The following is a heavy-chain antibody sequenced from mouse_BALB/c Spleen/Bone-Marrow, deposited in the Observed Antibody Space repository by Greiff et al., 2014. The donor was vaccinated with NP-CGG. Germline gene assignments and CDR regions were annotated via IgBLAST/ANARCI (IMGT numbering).Heavy chain of an antibody. CDR1: GFTFTDYY. Sequence: EVKLVESGGGLVQPGGSLRLSCATSGFTFTDYYMSWVRQPPGKALEWLGFIRNKANGYTTEYSASVKGRFPISRDNSQSILYLQMNTLRAEDSATYYCAREGVYYGNPYWYFDVWGAGTTVTVSS. J-gene: IGHJ1*01. CDR2: IRNKANGYTT. D-gene: IGHD2-1*01. CDR3: AREGVYYGNPYWYFDV. V-gene: IGHV7-3*02.